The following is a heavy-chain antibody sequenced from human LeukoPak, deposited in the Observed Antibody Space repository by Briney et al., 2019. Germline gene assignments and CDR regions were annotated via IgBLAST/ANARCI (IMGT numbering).Heavy chain of an antibody. D-gene: IGHD1-1*01. J-gene: IGHJ1*01. CDR1: GGSISSGSYY. V-gene: IGHV4-61*02. CDR3: ARHGHAGTPYAEYFQH. CDR2: IYTSGST. Sequence: SQTLSLTCTVSGGSISSGSYYWSWIRQPAGKGLEWIGRIYTSGSTNYNPSLKSRVTISVDTSKNQISLKLSSVTAADTAVYYCARHGHAGTPYAEYFQHWGQGTLVTVSS.